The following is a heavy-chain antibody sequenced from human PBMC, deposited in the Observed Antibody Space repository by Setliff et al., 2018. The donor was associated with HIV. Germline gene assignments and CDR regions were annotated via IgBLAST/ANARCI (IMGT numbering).Heavy chain of an antibody. V-gene: IGHV4-59*01. D-gene: IGHD1-1*01. Sequence: LPEPLSLTCTVSGGSISNDYWHWIRQSPGRGLEWIGYIYYTGSTNYSPSLKSRVAMSVDSSNHQFSLKLTSVTPADTAIYYCAREDGSNSHDTFEIWGQGILVTVSS. CDR1: GGSISNDY. CDR2: IYYTGST. CDR3: AREDGSNSHDTFEI. J-gene: IGHJ3*02.